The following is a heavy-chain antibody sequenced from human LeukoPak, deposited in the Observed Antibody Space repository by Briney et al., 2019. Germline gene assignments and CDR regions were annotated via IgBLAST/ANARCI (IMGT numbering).Heavy chain of an antibody. J-gene: IGHJ1*01. CDR2: ISGSGGST. Sequence: PGRSLRLSCAASGFTFDDYAMHWVRQAPGKGLEWVSAISGSGGSTYYADSVKGRFTISRDNSKNTLYLQMNSLRAEDTAVYYCAKRTGKGYCSGGSCQGHFQHWGQGTLVTVSP. CDR3: AKRTGKGYCSGGSCQGHFQH. CDR1: GFTFDDYA. D-gene: IGHD2-15*01. V-gene: IGHV3-23*01.